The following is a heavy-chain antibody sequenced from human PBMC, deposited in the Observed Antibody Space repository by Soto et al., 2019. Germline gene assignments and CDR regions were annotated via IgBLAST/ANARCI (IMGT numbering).Heavy chain of an antibody. CDR2: IIPIFGTA. CDR1: GGTFSSYA. V-gene: IGHV1-69*13. Sequence: GASVKVSCKASGGTFSSYAISWVRQAPGQGLEWMGGIIPIFGTANYAQKFQGRVTITADESTSTAYMELSSLRSEDTAVYYCARKVRDDYSPFANDWFDPWGQGTLVTVSS. CDR3: ARKVRDDYSPFANDWFDP. J-gene: IGHJ5*02. D-gene: IGHD2-15*01.